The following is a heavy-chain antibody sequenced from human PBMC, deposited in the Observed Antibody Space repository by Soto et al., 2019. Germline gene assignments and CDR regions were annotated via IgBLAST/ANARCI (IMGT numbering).Heavy chain of an antibody. V-gene: IGHV3-30-3*01. CDR1: GFTFSSYA. J-gene: IGHJ4*02. CDR3: AKVGSGWSFAN. D-gene: IGHD6-19*01. CDR2: ISYDGSNK. Sequence: GGSLRLSCAASGFTFSSYAMHWVRQAPGKGLEWVAVISYDGSNKYYADSVKGRFTISRDNSKNTLHLQINSLRADDTAVYYCAKVGSGWSFANWGQGTLVTVAS.